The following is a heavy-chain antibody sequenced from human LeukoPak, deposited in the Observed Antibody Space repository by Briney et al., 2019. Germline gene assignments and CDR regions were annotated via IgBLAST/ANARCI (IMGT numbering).Heavy chain of an antibody. CDR3: AKGKWELRGGCDY. J-gene: IGHJ4*02. D-gene: IGHD1-26*01. CDR2: ISGSGGST. CDR1: GFTFSSYA. Sequence: GGSLRLSCAASGFTFSSYAMSWVRQAPGRGLEWVSAISGSGGSTYYADSVKGRFTISRDNSKNTLYLQMNSLRAEDTAVYYCAKGKWELRGGCDYWGQGTLVTVSS. V-gene: IGHV3-23*01.